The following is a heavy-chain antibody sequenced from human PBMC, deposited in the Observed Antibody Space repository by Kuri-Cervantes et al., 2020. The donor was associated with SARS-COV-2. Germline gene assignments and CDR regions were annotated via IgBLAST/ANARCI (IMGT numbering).Heavy chain of an antibody. CDR3: ASGLRLGELSHLGY. V-gene: IGHV1-69*13. D-gene: IGHD3-16*02. Sequence: SVKVSCKASGYTFTSYGISWVRQAPGQGLEWMGGIIPIFGTANYAQKFQGRVTITADESTSTAYMELSSLRSEDTAVYYCASGLRLGELSHLGYWGQGTLVTVSS. CDR1: GYTFTSYG. J-gene: IGHJ4*02. CDR2: IIPIFGTA.